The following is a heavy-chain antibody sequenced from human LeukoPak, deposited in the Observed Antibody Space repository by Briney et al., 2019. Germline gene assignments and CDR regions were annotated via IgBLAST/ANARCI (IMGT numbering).Heavy chain of an antibody. CDR2: ISAYNGIT. V-gene: IGHV1-18*01. Sequence: GASVKVSCKASGYTFTSYGISWVRQAPGQGLEWMGWISAYNGITNYAQKLQGRVTMTTDTSTSTAYMELRSLRSDDTAVYYCARDRARNCGGDCYSGTWGQGTLVTVSS. D-gene: IGHD2-21*02. J-gene: IGHJ5*02. CDR3: ARDRARNCGGDCYSGT. CDR1: GYTFTSYG.